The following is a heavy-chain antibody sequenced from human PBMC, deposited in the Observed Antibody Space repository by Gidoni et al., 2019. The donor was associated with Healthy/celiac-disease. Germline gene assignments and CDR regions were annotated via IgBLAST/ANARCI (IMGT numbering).Heavy chain of an antibody. J-gene: IGHJ6*03. CDR3: AKDEGPVTTSDYYYYYMDV. CDR2: ISGSGGST. CDR1: GFTFSSSA. Sequence: EVQLLESGGGLVQPGGSLRLSCAASGFTFSSSAMSWVRQAPGKGLEWVSAISGSGGSTYYADSVKGRFTISRDNSKNTLYLQMNSLRAEDTAVYYCAKDEGPVTTSDYYYYYMDVWGKGTTVTVSS. D-gene: IGHD4-17*01. V-gene: IGHV3-23*01.